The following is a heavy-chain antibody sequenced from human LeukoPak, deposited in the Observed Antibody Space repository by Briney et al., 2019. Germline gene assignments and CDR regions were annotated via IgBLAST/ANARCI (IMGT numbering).Heavy chain of an antibody. Sequence: GGSLRLSCAASGFTFSSYSMNWVRQAPGKGLEWVSSISSSSSYIYYADSVKGRFTISRDNAKNSLYLQMNSLKTEDTAVYYCARAPVTSCRGAYCYPFDYWGQGTLVTVSS. CDR1: GFTFSSYS. V-gene: IGHV3-21*03. J-gene: IGHJ4*02. CDR2: ISSSSSYI. D-gene: IGHD2-15*01. CDR3: ARAPVTSCRGAYCYPFDY.